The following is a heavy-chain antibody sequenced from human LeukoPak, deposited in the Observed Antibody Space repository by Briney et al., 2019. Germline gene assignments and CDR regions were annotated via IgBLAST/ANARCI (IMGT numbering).Heavy chain of an antibody. D-gene: IGHD1-26*01. CDR2: IYHSGST. J-gene: IGHJ4*02. CDR3: AKSGGSGLIDY. Sequence: SGTLSLTCAVSGGSISSSNWWSWVRQPPGKGLEWIGEIYHSGSTNYNPSLKSRVTISVDTSKNQFSLNLSSVTAADTAVYYCAKSGGSGLIDYWGQGTLVTVSS. V-gene: IGHV4-4*02. CDR1: GGSISSSNW.